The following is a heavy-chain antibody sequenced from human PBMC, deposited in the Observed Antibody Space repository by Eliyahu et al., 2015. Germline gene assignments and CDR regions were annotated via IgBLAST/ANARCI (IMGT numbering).Heavy chain of an antibody. J-gene: IGHJ4*02. CDR1: GFPXXSYW. Sequence: EVQLVXSGGSLVQPGGSLXXSCAASGFPXXSYWXXWVRXAPGKGXVWVARINIDGSSTSYADSVKGRFTXSRDNAKNTLYLQMNGLRVEDTAVYYCSRGNIAACFGWGQGTLVTVSS. V-gene: IGHV3-74*01. CDR3: SRGNIAACFG. CDR2: INIDGSST. D-gene: IGHD2/OR15-2a*01.